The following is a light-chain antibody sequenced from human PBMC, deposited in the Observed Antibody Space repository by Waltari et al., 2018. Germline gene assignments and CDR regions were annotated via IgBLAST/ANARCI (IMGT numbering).Light chain of an antibody. CDR2: KAY. CDR3: QQFNTYPWT. CDR1: ETISSW. Sequence: DIQMTQSPSTLSASVGDRVTITCRASETISSWLAWYQQRPGKAPNLLIYKAYRLGSGVPSRFSGSGSGTEFTLTISSLQPEDFATYYCQQFNTYPWTFGQGTKVDI. V-gene: IGKV1-5*03. J-gene: IGKJ1*01.